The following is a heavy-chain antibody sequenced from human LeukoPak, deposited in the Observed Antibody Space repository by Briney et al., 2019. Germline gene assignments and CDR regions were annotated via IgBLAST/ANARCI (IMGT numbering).Heavy chain of an antibody. Sequence: PSETLSLTCTVSGGSISSYYWSWIRQPAGKGLEWIGRIYASGGTNYNPSLKSRLTISVDKSKNQFSLRLSSVTAADTGVYYCARSVGYCSSASCYVNWFDPWGQGTLVTVSS. V-gene: IGHV4-4*07. J-gene: IGHJ5*02. CDR1: GGSISSYY. D-gene: IGHD2-2*01. CDR3: ARSVGYCSSASCYVNWFDP. CDR2: IYASGGT.